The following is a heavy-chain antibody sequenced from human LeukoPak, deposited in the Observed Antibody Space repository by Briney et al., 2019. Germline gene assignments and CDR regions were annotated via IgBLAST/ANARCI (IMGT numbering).Heavy chain of an antibody. CDR2: ISYDGSNK. J-gene: IGHJ4*02. V-gene: IGHV3-30*04. Sequence: GGSLRLSCAASGFTFSSYAMHWVRQAPGKGLEWVAVISYDGSNKYYADSVKGRFTISRDNSKNTLYLQMYSLRAEDTAVYYCARDTSYDSSGSQAPFGSWGQGTLVTVSS. CDR3: ARDTSYDSSGSQAPFGS. CDR1: GFTFSSYA. D-gene: IGHD3-22*01.